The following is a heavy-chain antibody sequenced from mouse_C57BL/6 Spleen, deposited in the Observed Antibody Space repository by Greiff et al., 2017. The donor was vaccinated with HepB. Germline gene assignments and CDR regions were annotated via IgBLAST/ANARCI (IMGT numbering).Heavy chain of an antibody. CDR1: GYTFTSYW. D-gene: IGHD2-10*02. CDR2: INPSNGGT. J-gene: IGHJ2*01. V-gene: IGHV1-53*01. CDR3: ARGYGNYLYYFDY. Sequence: VQLKQPGTELVKPGASVKLSCKASGYTFTSYWMHWVKQRPGQGLEWIGNINPSNGGTNYNEKFKSKATLTVDKSSSTAYMQLSSLTSEDSAVYYCARGYGNYLYYFDYWGQGTTLTVSS.